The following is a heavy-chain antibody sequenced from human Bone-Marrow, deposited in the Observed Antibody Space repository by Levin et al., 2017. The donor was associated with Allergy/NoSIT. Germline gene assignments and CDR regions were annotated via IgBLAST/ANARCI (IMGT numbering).Heavy chain of an antibody. J-gene: IGHJ4*02. CDR1: GGSISNYY. CDR2: IHYIGGT. CDR3: SGGLDPGGDYGAYFNY. Sequence: SETLSLTCTVSGGSISNYYWSWIRQPPGKGLEWIGYIHYIGGTKYNPSLMSRVTISVDTSENQFSLKLNSVTAADPAVHYCSGGLDPGGDYGAYFNYWGQGSLVTVSS. V-gene: IGHV4-59*01. D-gene: IGHD2-21*02.